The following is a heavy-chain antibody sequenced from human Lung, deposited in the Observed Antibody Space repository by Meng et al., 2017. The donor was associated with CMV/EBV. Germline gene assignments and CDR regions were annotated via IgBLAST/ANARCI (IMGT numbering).Heavy chain of an antibody. CDR1: GYTFTDHY. J-gene: IGHJ4*02. V-gene: IGHV1-2*02. CDR2: INPDSGGT. Sequence: ASVKVSCKASGYTFTDHYMHWVRQAPGQGLEWMGWINPDSGGTLYAHKFQGRVTVTRDTSISTAYIELSSLRSDDTAVYYCARESDSSGSNGYFDYWGQGTLVTVSS. D-gene: IGHD3-22*01. CDR3: ARESDSSGSNGYFDY.